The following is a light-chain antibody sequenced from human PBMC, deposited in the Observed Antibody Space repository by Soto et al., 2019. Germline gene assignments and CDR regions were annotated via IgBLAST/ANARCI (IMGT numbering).Light chain of an antibody. V-gene: IGKV1-5*01. Sequence: DIQMSQSPSTLSASVGDRITITCRASQSLSNWLAWYQQKPGKAPRLLIFDGSSLESGVPSRFSGSGSGTEFLLTISSLQPDDFATYYCQHYSSYSVWTFGQGTKVDIK. CDR1: QSLSNW. CDR2: DGS. J-gene: IGKJ1*01. CDR3: QHYSSYSVWT.